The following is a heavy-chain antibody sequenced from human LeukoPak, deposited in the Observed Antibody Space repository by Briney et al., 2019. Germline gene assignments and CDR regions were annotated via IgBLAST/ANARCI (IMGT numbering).Heavy chain of an antibody. CDR3: VKDIGFGMIVPRGFAY. D-gene: IGHD3-22*01. CDR2: ISWSSDNI. Sequence: GGSLRLSCVASGFNFEDYAMHWVRQRPGKGLEWVSGISWSSDNIGYADSVKGRFTISRDNAKKSLYLQMNSLGVEDTAFYYCVKDIGFGMIVPRGFAYWGQGTLVSVSS. V-gene: IGHV3-9*01. J-gene: IGHJ4*02. CDR1: GFNFEDYA.